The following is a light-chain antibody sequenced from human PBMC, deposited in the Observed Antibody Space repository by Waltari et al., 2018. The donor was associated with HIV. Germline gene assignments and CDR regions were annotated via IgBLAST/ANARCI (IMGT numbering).Light chain of an antibody. CDR2: DDS. J-gene: IGLJ2*01. V-gene: IGLV3-21*04. CDR1: NIGSKT. CDR3: QVWDSSSAVV. Sequence: SYVLTQPPSVSVAPGKTARITCGGNNIGSKTVHWYQQKPGQAPVLVIYDDSDRPSGSPERFSGSNSGNTATLTISRVEAGDEADYYCQVWDSSSAVVFGGGTKLTVL.